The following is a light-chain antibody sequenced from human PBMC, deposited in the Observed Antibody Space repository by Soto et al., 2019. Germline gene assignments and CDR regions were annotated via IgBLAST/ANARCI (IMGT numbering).Light chain of an antibody. V-gene: IGKV3-15*01. Sequence: EIVMTQSPGTVSVFPGETVTLSCRASQRVSGYLDWFHQKPGQAPRLVLLRILTRAIVVPARFSGSGSEKEFNLTFSGLQSEDSGVYNYLQHYSWPWTFGPGTKVEIK. CDR2: RIL. CDR1: QRVSGY. CDR3: LQHYSWPWT. J-gene: IGKJ1*01.